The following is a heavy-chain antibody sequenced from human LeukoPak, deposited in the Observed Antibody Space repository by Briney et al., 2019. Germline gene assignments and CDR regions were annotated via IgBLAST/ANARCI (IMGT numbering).Heavy chain of an antibody. CDR1: EFPFNGYW. CDR2: INQDGTEK. D-gene: IGHD1-7*01. V-gene: IGHV3-7*01. CDR3: ARDSGNYLDAFDI. J-gene: IGHJ3*02. Sequence: GGSLRLSCAASEFPFNGYWMSWVRQAPGKGLECVANINQDGTEKYYVDSVKGRFTISRDNAKNSLYLQMNSLRAEDTAVYYCARDSGNYLDAFDIWGQGTMVTVSS.